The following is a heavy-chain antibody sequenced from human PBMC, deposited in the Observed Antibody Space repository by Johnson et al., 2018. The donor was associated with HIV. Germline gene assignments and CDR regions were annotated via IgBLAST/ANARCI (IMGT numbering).Heavy chain of an antibody. D-gene: IGHD6-19*01. V-gene: IGHV3-13*01. J-gene: IGHJ3*02. Sequence: VQLVESGGSVVRPGGSLRLSCAASGFTFDNFAMSWVRKAPGKGLEWVSAIGPTGDTYYPGSVKGRFTISRENAKNSLYLLMNSLRAGDTAVYYCARGLIAVAGFDAFDIWGQGTMVTVSS. CDR1: GFTFDNFA. CDR2: IGPTGDT. CDR3: ARGLIAVAGFDAFDI.